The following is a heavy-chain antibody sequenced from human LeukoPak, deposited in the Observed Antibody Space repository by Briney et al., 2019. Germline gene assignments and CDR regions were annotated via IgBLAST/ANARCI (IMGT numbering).Heavy chain of an antibody. CDR2: ISGSGGHT. Sequence: GGSLRLSCAASGINLTSHAMSWVRQAPGKGLEWVSLISGSGGHTFYGDSVKGRFTISRDNSKDTFYLQMNSLRAEDTAVYYCAKGGAATMRDGYNYYYYYMEVWGRGTTVTVSS. D-gene: IGHD5-24*01. CDR1: GINLTSHA. CDR3: AKGGAATMRDGYNYYYYYMEV. J-gene: IGHJ6*03. V-gene: IGHV3-23*01.